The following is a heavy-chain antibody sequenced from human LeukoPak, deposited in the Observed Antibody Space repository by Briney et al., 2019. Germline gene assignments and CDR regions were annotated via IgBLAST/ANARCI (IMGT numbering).Heavy chain of an antibody. V-gene: IGHV3-7*01. J-gene: IGHJ6*04. CDR2: VRQDGGEG. D-gene: IGHD3-10*02. CDR3: VTRLCSISACRASSYLSFDV. CDR1: GFTFNTYW. Sequence: GGSLRLSCAASGFTFNTYWKTWVRQAPGRGLEWVANVRQDGGEGHYVDSVKGRFTVSRDNAENSLYLQLNSLRVEDTAVYYCVTRLCSISACRASSYLSFDVWGKGTTVTVSS.